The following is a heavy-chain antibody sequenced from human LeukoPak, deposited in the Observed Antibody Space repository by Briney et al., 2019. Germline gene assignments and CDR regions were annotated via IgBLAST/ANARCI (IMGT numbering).Heavy chain of an antibody. Sequence: PGRSLRLSCVASGFTFDDYAMHWVRQAPGKGLEWVAGISYNSGSSGYVDSVKGRFTISRDNAKNSLYLQMNSLRAEDTALYYCAKRGSIYYGSGGPFDYWGQGTLVSVSS. CDR2: ISYNSGSS. CDR3: AKRGSIYYGSGGPFDY. V-gene: IGHV3-9*01. D-gene: IGHD3-10*01. CDR1: GFTFDDYA. J-gene: IGHJ4*02.